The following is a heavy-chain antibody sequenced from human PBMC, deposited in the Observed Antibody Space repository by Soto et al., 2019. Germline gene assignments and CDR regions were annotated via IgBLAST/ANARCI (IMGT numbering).Heavy chain of an antibody. CDR1: GFTFSDYY. CDR2: ISSSSSYT. Sequence: GGSLRLSCAASGFTFSDYYMSWIRQAPGKGLEWVSDISSSSSYTKYADSVKGRFTISRDNAKNSLYLQMNSLRAEDTAVYYCARDAPVNDGFWSGYKYYFDYWGQGALVTVSS. J-gene: IGHJ4*02. CDR3: ARDAPVNDGFWSGYKYYFDY. V-gene: IGHV3-11*06. D-gene: IGHD3-3*01.